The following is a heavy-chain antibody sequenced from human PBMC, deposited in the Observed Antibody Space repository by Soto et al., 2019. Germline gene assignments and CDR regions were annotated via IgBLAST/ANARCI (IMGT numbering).Heavy chain of an antibody. V-gene: IGHV4-34*01. D-gene: IGHD2-21*02. J-gene: IGHJ3*02. CDR2: MSHSGGT. CDR1: GGFVSSGSYY. CDR3: ASGERGTATPVVDAFDI. Sequence: QVQLQQWGAGLLKPSETLSLTCAVYGGFVSSGSYYWSWIRQPPGKGLEWIGEMSHSGGTHFNPSLKSRVTISADTSKNRFSLKMSSVTAADTALYYCASGERGTATPVVDAFDIWGPGTMVTVSS.